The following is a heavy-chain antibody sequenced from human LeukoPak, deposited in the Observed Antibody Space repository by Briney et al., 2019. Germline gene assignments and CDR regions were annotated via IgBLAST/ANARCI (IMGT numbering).Heavy chain of an antibody. Sequence: ASVKVSCKASGGTFSSYAISWVRQAPGQGLEWMGGIIPIFGTANYAQKFQGRVTITADESTSTAYMGLSSLRSEDTAVYYCAREGGSRQEIDYWGQGTLVTVSS. CDR3: AREGGSRQEIDY. CDR1: GGTFSSYA. J-gene: IGHJ4*02. CDR2: IIPIFGTA. V-gene: IGHV1-69*13. D-gene: IGHD1-26*01.